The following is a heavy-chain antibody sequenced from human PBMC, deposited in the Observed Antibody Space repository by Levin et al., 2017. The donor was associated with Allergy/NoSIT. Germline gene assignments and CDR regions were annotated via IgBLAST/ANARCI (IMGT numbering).Heavy chain of an antibody. CDR1: GFTFSSYS. D-gene: IGHD3-10*01. V-gene: IGHV3-21*01. CDR3: ARDGNSMVRGSRAPSGMDV. Sequence: GESLKISCAASGFTFSSYSMNWVRQAPGKGLEWVSSISSSSSYIYYADSVKGRFTISRDNAKNSLYLQMNSLRAEDTAVYYCARDGNSMVRGSRAPSGMDVWGQGTTVTVSS. J-gene: IGHJ6*02. CDR2: ISSSSSYI.